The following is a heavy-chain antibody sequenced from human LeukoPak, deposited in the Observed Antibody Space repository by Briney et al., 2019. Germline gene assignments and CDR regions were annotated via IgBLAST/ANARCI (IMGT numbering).Heavy chain of an antibody. CDR3: ARVIGSDTRDYYLGY. V-gene: IGHV4-34*01. D-gene: IGHD2-2*01. CDR1: GGSFSGYH. J-gene: IGHJ4*02. CDR2: INHSGST. Sequence: PSETLSLTCAVYGGSFSGYHWSWIRQPPGRGLEWIGEINHSGSTNYNPSLKSRVTISVDTSKNQFSLKLSSVTAADTAVYYCARVIGSDTRDYYLGYWGQGTLVTVYS.